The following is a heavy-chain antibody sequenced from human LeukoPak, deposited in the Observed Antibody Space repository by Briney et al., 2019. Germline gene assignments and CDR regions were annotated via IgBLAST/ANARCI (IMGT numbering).Heavy chain of an antibody. D-gene: IGHD1-1*01. V-gene: IGHV3-11*06. CDR2: IGIDSGNT. J-gene: IGHJ4*02. CDR1: GFTFSNAW. CDR3: ARDHNYAFDN. Sequence: GGSLRLSCAASGFTFSNAWMSWVRQAPGKGLEWISYIGIDSGNTKYADSVRGRFTISADKAKNSLYLQMNSLRVEDTVVYYCARDHNYAFDNWGQGTLVTVSS.